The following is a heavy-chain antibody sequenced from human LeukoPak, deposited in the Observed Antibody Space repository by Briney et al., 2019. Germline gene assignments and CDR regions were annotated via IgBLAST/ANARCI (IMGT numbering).Heavy chain of an antibody. CDR2: INAGNGNT. V-gene: IGHV1-3*03. J-gene: IGHJ6*03. CDR3: ARDGVGNADYYYMDV. Sequence: GASVKVSCKASGYTFTGYYMHWVRQAPGQRLEWMGWINAGNGNTKYSQEFQGRVTITRDTSASTAYMELSSLRSEDMAVYYCARDGVGNADYYYMDVWGKGTTVTVSS. CDR1: GYTFTGYY. D-gene: IGHD3-3*01.